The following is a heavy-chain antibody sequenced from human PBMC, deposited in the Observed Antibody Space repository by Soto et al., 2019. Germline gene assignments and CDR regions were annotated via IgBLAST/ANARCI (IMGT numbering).Heavy chain of an antibody. CDR1: GGSISSGGYY. CDR3: AREAGFAAHFDY. CDR2: IYYSGST. Sequence: SETLSLTCTVSGGSISSGGYYWSWIRQHPGKGLEWIGYIYYSGSTYYNPSLKSRVTISADTSMNQFSLALTSVTAADTAVYYCAREAGFAAHFDYWGQGTLVTVSS. V-gene: IGHV4-31*03. J-gene: IGHJ4*02. D-gene: IGHD6-25*01.